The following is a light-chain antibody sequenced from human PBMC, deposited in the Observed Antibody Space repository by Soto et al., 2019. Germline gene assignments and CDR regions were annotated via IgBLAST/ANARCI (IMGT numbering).Light chain of an antibody. CDR3: QTWGTGIWV. Sequence: QSVLTQSPSASASLGASVKLTCTLSSGHSNYAIAWHQQPPEKGPRYLMKLNNDGRQRQGDGIPDRFSGSSSGAERSLTISSLQSEDEADYSCQTWGTGIWVFGGGTKLTVL. CDR2: LNNDGRQ. J-gene: IGLJ3*02. CDR1: SGHSNYA. V-gene: IGLV4-69*01.